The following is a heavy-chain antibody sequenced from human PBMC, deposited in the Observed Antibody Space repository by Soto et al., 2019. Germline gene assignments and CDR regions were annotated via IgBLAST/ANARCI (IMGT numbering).Heavy chain of an antibody. CDR1: GGSISSGGYY. CDR2: IYYSGGT. J-gene: IGHJ4*02. V-gene: IGHV4-31*03. CDR3: ARDSRKDLGFVESDYYDF. D-gene: IGHD3-10*01. Sequence: QVQLQESGPGLVKPSQTLSLTCTVSGGSISSGGYYWSWIRQLPGKGLVWIGYIYYSGGTYYNPSLKSRVTISVDTSKKQFSLKLSSVTAADTAVYYCARDSRKDLGFVESDYYDFWGQGTLVTVSS.